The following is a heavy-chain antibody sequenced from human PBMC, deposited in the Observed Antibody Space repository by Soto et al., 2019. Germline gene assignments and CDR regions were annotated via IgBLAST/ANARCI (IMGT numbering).Heavy chain of an antibody. CDR2: IYYSGSS. CDR1: GGSISSYY. Sequence: PSETLSLTCTVSGGSISSYYWSWIRQPPGKGLEWIGYIYYSGSSNYNPSLKSRVTISVDTSKNQFSPKLNSVTAADTAVYYCARYYCTSTTCYYFDYWGQGTLVTVSS. CDR3: ARYYCTSTTCYYFDY. J-gene: IGHJ4*02. D-gene: IGHD2-2*01. V-gene: IGHV4-59*01.